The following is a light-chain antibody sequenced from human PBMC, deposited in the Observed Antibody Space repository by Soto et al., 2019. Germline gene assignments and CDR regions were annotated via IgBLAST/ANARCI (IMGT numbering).Light chain of an antibody. J-gene: IGLJ1*01. CDR3: SSFTSRFNFV. Sequence: QSVLTQPASVSGSPGQTIAISCTGTRSDVGAYNYVSWYQQHPGKAPTLMISEVTNRPSGVSDRFSGSKSGNTASLTISGLQAEDEADYYCSSFTSRFNFVFGTGTKVTVL. CDR2: EVT. CDR1: RSDVGAYNY. V-gene: IGLV2-14*01.